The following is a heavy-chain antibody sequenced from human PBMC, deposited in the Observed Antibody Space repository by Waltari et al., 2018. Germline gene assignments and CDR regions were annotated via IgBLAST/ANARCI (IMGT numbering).Heavy chain of an antibody. J-gene: IGHJ5*02. D-gene: IGHD3-16*01. CDR3: ARHSIKGFADGGWFDP. Sequence: EVQLVQSGAEVKKPGESLRISCTGSGYSFTSYWITWLRQMPGKGLEWMGRIDPSDSYIKYSPSFQGRVTISVDKAISTAFLQLSSREASDSGMYYCARHSIKGFADGGWFDPWGRGTLVTVSS. CDR1: GYSFTSYW. CDR2: IDPSDSYI. V-gene: IGHV5-10-1*03.